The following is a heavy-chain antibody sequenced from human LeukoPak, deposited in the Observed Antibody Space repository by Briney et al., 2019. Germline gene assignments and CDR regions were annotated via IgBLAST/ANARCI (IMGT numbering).Heavy chain of an antibody. CDR1: GGSINSDDCY. V-gene: IGHV4-31*03. CDR2: IYYSGNT. CDR3: ATTPSFPPPNYSSGWSPYYYGMDV. J-gene: IGHJ6*02. Sequence: PSQTLSLTCTVSGGSINSDDCYWSWIRQHPGKGLEWIGFIYYSGNTYYNPSLKSRVTISIDTSKNQFSLKLSSVTAADTAVYYCATTPSFPPPNYSSGWSPYYYGMDVWGQGTTVTVSS. D-gene: IGHD6-19*01.